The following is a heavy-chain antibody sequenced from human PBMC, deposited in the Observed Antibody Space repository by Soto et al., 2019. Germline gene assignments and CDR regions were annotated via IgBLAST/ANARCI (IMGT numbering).Heavy chain of an antibody. Sequence: PSETLSLTCTVSGGSISSYYWSWIRQPPGKGLEWIGYIYYSGSTNYNPSLKSRVTISVDTSKNQFSLKLSSVTAADTAVYYCASGNPGSYYYYGMDVWGQGTTVTVSS. CDR2: IYYSGST. J-gene: IGHJ6*02. D-gene: IGHD6-13*01. CDR3: ASGNPGSYYYYGMDV. CDR1: GGSISSYY. V-gene: IGHV4-59*08.